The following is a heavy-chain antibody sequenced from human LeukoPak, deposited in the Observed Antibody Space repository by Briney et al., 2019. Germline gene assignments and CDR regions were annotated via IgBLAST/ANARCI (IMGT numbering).Heavy chain of an antibody. V-gene: IGHV4-34*01. CDR3: ARTRALLQRSGFDP. Sequence: SETLSLTCAVYGGSFSGYYWSWIRQPPGKGLEWIGEINHSGSTNYNPSLKSRVTISVDTSKNQFSLKLSSVTAADTAVYYCARTRALLQRSGFDPCGQGTLVTVSS. D-gene: IGHD3-22*01. CDR2: INHSGST. J-gene: IGHJ5*02. CDR1: GGSFSGYY.